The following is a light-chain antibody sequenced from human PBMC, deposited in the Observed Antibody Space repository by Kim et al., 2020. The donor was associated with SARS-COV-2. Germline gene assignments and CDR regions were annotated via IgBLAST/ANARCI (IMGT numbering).Light chain of an antibody. V-gene: IGLV1-47*01. J-gene: IGLJ3*02. CDR3: AAWDDSLSGPV. CDR2: RNN. Sequence: QSVLTQPPSASGTPGQRVTISCSGSISNIGSNYVYWYQQLPGTAPKLLIYRNNQRPSGVPDRFSGSKSGTSASLAISGLRSEDEADYYGAAWDDSLSGPVFGGGTKLTVL. CDR1: ISNIGSNY.